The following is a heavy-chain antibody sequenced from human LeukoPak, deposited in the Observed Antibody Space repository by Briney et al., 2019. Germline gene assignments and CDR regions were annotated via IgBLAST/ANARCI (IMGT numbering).Heavy chain of an antibody. CDR3: GRAYDFSRH. CDR1: GFTFSSYA. J-gene: IGHJ4*02. Sequence: GGSLRLSCAASGFTFSSYAMSWIRQAPGKGLEWVSYISSSGSTIYYADSVKGRFTISRDNAKNSLYLQMNSLRAEDTALYYCGRAYDFSRHWGQGTLVTVSS. CDR2: ISSSGSTI. D-gene: IGHD3-3*01. V-gene: IGHV3-11*04.